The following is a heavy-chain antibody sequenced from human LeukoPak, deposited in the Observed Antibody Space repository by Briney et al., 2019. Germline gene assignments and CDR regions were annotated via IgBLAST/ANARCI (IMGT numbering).Heavy chain of an antibody. CDR3: AEGGQWLRV. D-gene: IGHD6-19*01. CDR2: IYYSGST. J-gene: IGHJ4*02. Sequence: SETLSLTCTVSGGSISSSSYYWGWIRQPPGKGLEWIGSIYYSGSTYYNPSLKSRVTMSVDTSKNQFSLRLTSVTAADTAVYYCAEGGQWLRVWGQGTLVTVSS. CDR1: GGSISSSSYY. V-gene: IGHV4-39*07.